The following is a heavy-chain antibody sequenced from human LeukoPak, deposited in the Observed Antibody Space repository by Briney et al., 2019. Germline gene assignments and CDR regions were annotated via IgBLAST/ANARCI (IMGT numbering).Heavy chain of an antibody. CDR1: GFTFSSYG. V-gene: IGHV3-30*18. J-gene: IGHJ6*04. CDR3: AKDLYYGSAHYGMDV. CDR2: ISYDGSNK. Sequence: PGGSPRLSCAASGFTFSSYGMHWVRQAPGKGLEWVAVISYDGSNKYYADSVKGRFTISRDNSKNTLYLQMNSLRAEDTAVYYCAKDLYYGSAHYGMDVWGKGTTVTVSS. D-gene: IGHD3-10*01.